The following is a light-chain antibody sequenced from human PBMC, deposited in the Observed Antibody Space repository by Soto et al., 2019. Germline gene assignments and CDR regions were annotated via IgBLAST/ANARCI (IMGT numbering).Light chain of an antibody. J-gene: IGKJ1*01. V-gene: IGKV3-20*01. CDR3: QQFVSSPQT. Sequence: IVLTQSPGTLSLSPGERATLSFRASQSVAANYLAWYQQNPGQARRLLIYGASSRATGIPDRFSGSGSGTDFTINFGRLEPEDGEVDDGQQFVSSPQTFGQGTKVEIK. CDR2: GAS. CDR1: QSVAANY.